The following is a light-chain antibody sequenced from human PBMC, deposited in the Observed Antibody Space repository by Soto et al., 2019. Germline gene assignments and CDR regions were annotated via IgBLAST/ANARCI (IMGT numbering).Light chain of an antibody. J-gene: IGLJ1*01. CDR3: CSYAGNSTFV. CDR1: STNLANYNL. CDR2: EVN. V-gene: IGLV2-23*02. Sequence: QSVLTQPTSVSGSPGQSITITCTGTSTNLANYNLVSWYQQYPGKAPKLIIYEVNKPPSRLSNRLAGAKSGNTASLTISGLQAEDEADYYCCSYAGNSTFVFGTGTKVTVL.